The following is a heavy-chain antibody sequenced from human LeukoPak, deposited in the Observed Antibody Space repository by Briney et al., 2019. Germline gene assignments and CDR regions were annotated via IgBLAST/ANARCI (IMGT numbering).Heavy chain of an antibody. V-gene: IGHV3-13*01. D-gene: IGHD6-13*01. CDR3: ARVAAAGKGFDY. CDR1: GFTFSSYD. Sequence: GGSLRLSCATSGFTFSSYDMHWVRQATGKGLDWVSAVDIAGDTYYPGSVKGRFTISRENAKNSLYLQMNSLRAGDTAVYYCARVAAAGKGFDYWGQGTLVTVSS. CDR2: VDIAGDT. J-gene: IGHJ4*02.